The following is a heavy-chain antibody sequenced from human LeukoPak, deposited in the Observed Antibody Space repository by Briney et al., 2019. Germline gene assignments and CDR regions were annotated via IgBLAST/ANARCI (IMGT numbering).Heavy chain of an antibody. J-gene: IGHJ6*04. D-gene: IGHD1-26*01. CDR3: AKKWAIDV. V-gene: IGHV3-48*01. CDR2: ISSSSSTI. CDR1: GFTFSSYS. Sequence: PVGSLRLSCAASGFTFSSYSMNSVRAAPGKGLERVSYISSSSSTIYYADSVKGRFTISRYNSKKTLYLQMNSLRAEDTAVYYCAKKWAIDVWGKGTTVTISS.